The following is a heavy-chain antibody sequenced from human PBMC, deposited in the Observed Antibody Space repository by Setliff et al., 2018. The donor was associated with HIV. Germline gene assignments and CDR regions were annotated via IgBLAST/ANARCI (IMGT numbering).Heavy chain of an antibody. Sequence: QAGGSLRLSCAASGFSFSNFDMNWVRQAPGKGLEWVSYINSETRTVAYADSVKGRFTISRDNAAKSLYLQMNSLRVEDTALYYCARSFKNGPVESDYWGQGTLVTVSS. CDR1: GFSFSNFD. D-gene: IGHD1-1*01. V-gene: IGHV3-48*04. J-gene: IGHJ4*02. CDR3: ARSFKNGPVESDY. CDR2: INSETRTV.